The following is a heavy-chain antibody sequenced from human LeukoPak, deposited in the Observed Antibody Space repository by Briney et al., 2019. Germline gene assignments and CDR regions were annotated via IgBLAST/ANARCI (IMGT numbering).Heavy chain of an antibody. CDR1: GYTFTGYY. CDR3: AREAGRYGAVAVDY. Sequence: EASVKVSCKASGYTFTGYYMHWVRQAPGQGLEWMGWINPNSGGTNYAQMFQGRVTMTRDTSISTAYMELSRLRSDDTAVYYCAREAGRYGAVAVDYWGQGTLVTVSS. D-gene: IGHD6-19*01. J-gene: IGHJ4*02. CDR2: INPNSGGT. V-gene: IGHV1-2*02.